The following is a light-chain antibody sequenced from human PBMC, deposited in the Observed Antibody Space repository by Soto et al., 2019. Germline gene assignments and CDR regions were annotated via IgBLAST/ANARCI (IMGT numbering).Light chain of an antibody. CDR2: GAS. V-gene: IGKV3-15*01. J-gene: IGKJ1*01. Sequence: EIVMTHSRATLSVSPGGRATLSCRASPSIGDTLAWYQQKPGQAPKLRIHGASSRVTGFPARFSGSGSGTGVAVSVSILQSDAFEVYYCQHYDNWPWTLGHGT. CDR1: PSIGDT. CDR3: QHYDNWPWT.